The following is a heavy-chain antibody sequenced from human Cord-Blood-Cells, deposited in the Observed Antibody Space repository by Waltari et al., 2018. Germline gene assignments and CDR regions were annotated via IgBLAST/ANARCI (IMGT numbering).Heavy chain of an antibody. Sequence: QVQLVQSGAEVKKPGASVKVSCKASGYTFTSYDINWVRQATGQGLEWMGWMNPNSGNTGYAQKCQGRVTITRNTSISTAYMELSSLRSEDTAVYYCAGKYNWNYGDAFDIWGQGTMVTVSS. J-gene: IGHJ3*02. CDR2: MNPNSGNT. CDR1: GYTFTSYD. D-gene: IGHD1-7*01. V-gene: IGHV1-8*03. CDR3: AGKYNWNYGDAFDI.